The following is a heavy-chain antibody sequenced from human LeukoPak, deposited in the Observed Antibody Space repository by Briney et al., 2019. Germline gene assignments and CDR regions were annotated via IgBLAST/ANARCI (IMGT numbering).Heavy chain of an antibody. V-gene: IGHV1-18*01. Sequence: GASVKVSCKASGYTFTSYGISWVRQAPGQGLEWMGYIITYNGNTNYAQKLQGRVTMTTETSTSTAYMELRSLRSDDTAVYYCARDTKRSRARWENLGIDPWGQGTLVTVSS. D-gene: IGHD3-16*01. CDR3: ARDTKRSRARWENLGIDP. J-gene: IGHJ5*02. CDR1: GYTFTSYG. CDR2: IITYNGNT.